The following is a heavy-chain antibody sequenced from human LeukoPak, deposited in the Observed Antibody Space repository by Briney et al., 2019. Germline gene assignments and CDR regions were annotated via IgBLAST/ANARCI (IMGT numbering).Heavy chain of an antibody. Sequence: PSETLSLTCAVYGGSFNGYYWSWIRQPPGKGLEWIGEINHSGSTNYNPSLKSRVTISVDTSKNQFSLKLSSVTAADTAVYYCARGAYYYGSGSYYNVIPRTSNWFDPWGQGTLVTVSS. CDR2: INHSGST. J-gene: IGHJ5*02. CDR1: GGSFNGYY. V-gene: IGHV4-34*01. D-gene: IGHD3-10*01. CDR3: ARGAYYYGSGSYYNVIPRTSNWFDP.